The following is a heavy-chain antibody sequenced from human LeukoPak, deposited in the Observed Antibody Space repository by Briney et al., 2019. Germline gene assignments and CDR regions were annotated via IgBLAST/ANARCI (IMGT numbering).Heavy chain of an antibody. V-gene: IGHV1-2*02. CDR2: INPNSGGT. D-gene: IGHD1-26*01. J-gene: IGHJ4*02. Sequence: GASVKVSCKASGYTFTGYYMHWVRQAPGQGLEWMGWINPNSGGTNYAQKLQGRVTMTTDTSTSTAYMELRSLRSDDTAVYYCARGGTYFEYYFDYWGRGTLVTVSS. CDR3: ARGGTYFEYYFDY. CDR1: GYTFTGYY.